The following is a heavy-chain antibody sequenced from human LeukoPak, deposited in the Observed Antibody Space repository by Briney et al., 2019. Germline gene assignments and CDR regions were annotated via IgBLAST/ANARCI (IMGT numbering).Heavy chain of an antibody. V-gene: IGHV3-30-3*01. D-gene: IGHD3-22*01. CDR3: ARDESTYYYDSSLDY. CDR1: GFTFSSYT. Sequence: GGSLRLSCAASGFTFSSYTMNWVRRAPGKGLEWVAVISYDGSNKYYTDSVKGRFTISRDNAKNTLYLQMNSLRAEDTAVYYCARDESTYYYDSSLDYWGQGTLVTVSS. J-gene: IGHJ4*02. CDR2: ISYDGSNK.